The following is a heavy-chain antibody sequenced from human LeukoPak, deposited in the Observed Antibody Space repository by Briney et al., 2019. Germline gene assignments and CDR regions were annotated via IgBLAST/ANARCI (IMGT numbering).Heavy chain of an antibody. CDR3: ARGDLGYYYGSGSYYYYYMDV. J-gene: IGHJ6*03. V-gene: IGHV4-34*01. CDR2: INHSGST. Sequence: SETLSLTCAVYGGSFSGYYWSWIRQPPGKGLEWIGEINHSGSTSYNPSLKSRVTISLDTSKNQFSLKLSSVTAADTAVYYCARGDLGYYYGSGSYYYYYMDVWGKGTTVTISS. D-gene: IGHD3-10*01. CDR1: GGSFSGYY.